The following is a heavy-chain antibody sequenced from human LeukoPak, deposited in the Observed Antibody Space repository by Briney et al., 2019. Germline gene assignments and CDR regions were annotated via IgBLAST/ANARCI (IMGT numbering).Heavy chain of an antibody. CDR2: IYYSGST. J-gene: IGHJ4*02. Sequence: SETLSLTCTVSGGSISSSSYYWGWIRQPPGKGLEWIGSIYYSGSTYYNPSLKSRVTISVDTSKNQFSLKLSSVTAADTAVYYCARERITMIVVVYVDYWGQGTLVTVSS. CDR3: ARERITMIVVVYVDY. CDR1: GGSISSSSYY. D-gene: IGHD3-22*01. V-gene: IGHV4-39*07.